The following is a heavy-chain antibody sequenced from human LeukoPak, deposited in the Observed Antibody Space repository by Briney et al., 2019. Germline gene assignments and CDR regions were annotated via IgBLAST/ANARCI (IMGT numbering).Heavy chain of an antibody. D-gene: IGHD6-19*01. CDR2: IYHSGGT. CDR3: ARPVAGTMGWFDP. Sequence: SETLSLTCTVSGYSISSGYYWGWNRQPPGKGLEWIGSIYHSGGTYYNPSLKSRVTISVDTSKNQFSLKLITVAAADTAVYYCARPVAGTMGWFDPWGQGNVVTVSS. J-gene: IGHJ5*02. V-gene: IGHV4-38-2*02. CDR1: GYSISSGYY.